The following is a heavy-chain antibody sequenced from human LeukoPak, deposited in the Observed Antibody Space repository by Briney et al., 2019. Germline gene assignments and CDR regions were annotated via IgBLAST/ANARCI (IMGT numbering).Heavy chain of an antibody. CDR2: ISTYNGNT. CDR3: ARDLRAQGYYYDSSGYLYYFDY. Sequence: GSSVKVSCKASGGTFSSYAISWVRQAPGQGLEWMGWISTYNGNTKYAQKFQGRVTMTTDTSTSTAYMELRSLRSDDTAVYYCARDLRAQGYYYDSSGYLYYFDYWGQGTLVTASS. J-gene: IGHJ4*02. V-gene: IGHV1-18*01. CDR1: GGTFSSYA. D-gene: IGHD3-22*01.